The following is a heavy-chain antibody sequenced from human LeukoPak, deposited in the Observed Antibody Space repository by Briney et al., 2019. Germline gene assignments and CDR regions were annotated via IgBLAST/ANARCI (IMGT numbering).Heavy chain of an antibody. D-gene: IGHD3-22*01. CDR1: GGSISSYY. Sequence: SETLSLTCAVSGGSISSYYWSWIRQPAGKGLEWIGSIYYSGSTYYNPSLKSRVTISVDTSKNQFSLKLSSVTAADTAVYYCARDLDRSNWFDPWGQGTLVTVSS. J-gene: IGHJ5*02. V-gene: IGHV4-4*07. CDR3: ARDLDRSNWFDP. CDR2: IYYSGST.